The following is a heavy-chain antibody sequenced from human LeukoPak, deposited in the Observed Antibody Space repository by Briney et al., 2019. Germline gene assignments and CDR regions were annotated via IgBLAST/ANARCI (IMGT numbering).Heavy chain of an antibody. CDR2: ISGSGGST. Sequence: PGGSLRLSCAASGFSLSAYWMTWVRQAPGKGLEWVSAISGSGGSTFYADSVKGRFTISRDYSKNTLYLQMNSLRAEDTAVYYCARDGANRGIYFDYWGQGTLVTVSS. D-gene: IGHD7-27*01. J-gene: IGHJ4*02. CDR3: ARDGANRGIYFDY. V-gene: IGHV3-23*01. CDR1: GFSLSAYW.